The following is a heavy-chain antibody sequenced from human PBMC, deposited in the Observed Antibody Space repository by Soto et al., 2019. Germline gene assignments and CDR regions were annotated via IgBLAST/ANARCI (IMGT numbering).Heavy chain of an antibody. CDR1: GGSISSSNW. V-gene: IGHV4-4*02. D-gene: IGHD3-10*01. Sequence: PSETLSLTCAVSGGSISSSNWWSWVRQPPGKGLEWIGYIDHRGSTYYNASLKSRVTISVDTSKNQFSLKLSSVTAADTAVYYCARVIGVGYYGSGSNWFDPWGQGTLVTVSS. J-gene: IGHJ5*02. CDR2: IDHRGST. CDR3: ARVIGVGYYGSGSNWFDP.